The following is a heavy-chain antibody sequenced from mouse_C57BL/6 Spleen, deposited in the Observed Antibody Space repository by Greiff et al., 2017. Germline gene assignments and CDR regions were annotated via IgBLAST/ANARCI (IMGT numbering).Heavy chain of an antibody. CDR3: ARLAPYYDYDGGYYFDY. J-gene: IGHJ2*01. CDR2: IYPGDGDT. V-gene: IGHV1-82*01. CDR1: GYAFSSSW. D-gene: IGHD2-4*01. Sequence: VQLQQSGPELVKPGASVKISCKASGYAFSSSWMNWVKQRPGKGLEWIGRIYPGDGDTNYNGKFKGKATLTAAKSSSTAYMQLSSLTSEDSAVYFCARLAPYYDYDGGYYFDYWGLGTTLTVSS.